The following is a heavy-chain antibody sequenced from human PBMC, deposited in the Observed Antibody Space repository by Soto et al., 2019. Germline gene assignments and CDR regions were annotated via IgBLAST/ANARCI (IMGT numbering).Heavy chain of an antibody. V-gene: IGHV4-59*12. Sequence: SETLSLTCTVSGGSINNYWWSWIRQPPGKGLVWIGYIHYGGSTSYSPSLTSRVTISVDTSKNQFSLKLSSVTAADTAIYYCVRTLPAGLGDVWGQGTMVTVSS. CDR2: IHYGGST. CDR1: GGSINNYW. CDR3: VRTLPAGLGDV. J-gene: IGHJ3*01. D-gene: IGHD3-16*01.